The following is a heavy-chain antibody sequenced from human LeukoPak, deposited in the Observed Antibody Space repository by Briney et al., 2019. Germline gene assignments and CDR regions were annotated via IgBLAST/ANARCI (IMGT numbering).Heavy chain of an antibody. CDR2: IYTSGST. Sequence: PSETLSLTCTVSGGSISSYYWSWIRQPAGKGLEWIGRIYTSGSTNYNPSLKSRVTMSVDTSKDQFSLKLSSVTAADTAVYYCARDPRGYSGYGPGVYFDYWGQGTLVTVSS. CDR1: GGSISSYY. J-gene: IGHJ4*02. CDR3: ARDPRGYSGYGPGVYFDY. D-gene: IGHD5-12*01. V-gene: IGHV4-4*07.